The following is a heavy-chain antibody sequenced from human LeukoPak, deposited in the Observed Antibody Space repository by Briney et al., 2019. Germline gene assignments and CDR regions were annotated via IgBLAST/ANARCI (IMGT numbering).Heavy chain of an antibody. CDR1: GYTFTSYY. V-gene: IGHV1-46*01. Sequence: ASVKVSCKASGYTFTSYYMHWVRQAPGQGLEWMGIINPSGGSTSYAQKFQGRVTMTRDMSTSTVHMELSSLRSENTAVYYCAREGAGAFPVRRFDYWGQGTLVTVSS. CDR3: AREGAGAFPVRRFDY. J-gene: IGHJ4*02. D-gene: IGHD3-3*02. CDR2: INPSGGST.